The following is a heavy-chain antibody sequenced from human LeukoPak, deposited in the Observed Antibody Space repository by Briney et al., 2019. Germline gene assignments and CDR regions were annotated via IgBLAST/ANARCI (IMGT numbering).Heavy chain of an antibody. CDR3: ARSFYDILIGYYQYFDY. Sequence: GGSLRLSCVASGLSVSSNYMSWVRQAPGKGLEWVSVIYRGGSSYYAESVKGRFTISRDNSKNTPYIQMNSLRAEDTAVYYCARSFYDILIGYYQYFDYWGRGTLVTGSS. J-gene: IGHJ4*02. D-gene: IGHD3-9*01. CDR1: GLSVSSNY. V-gene: IGHV3-66*01. CDR2: IYRGGSS.